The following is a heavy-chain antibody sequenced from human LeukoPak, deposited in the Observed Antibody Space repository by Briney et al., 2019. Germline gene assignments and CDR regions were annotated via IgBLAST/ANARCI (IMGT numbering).Heavy chain of an antibody. Sequence: PSETLSLTCAVYGGSFSGYYWSWIRQPPGKGLEWIGYIYYSGSTNYNPSLKSRVTISVDTSKNQFSLKLSSVTAADTAVYYCARDNGRDDAFDIWGQGTMVTVSS. CDR3: ARDNGRDDAFDI. D-gene: IGHD2-8*01. V-gene: IGHV4-59*01. CDR1: GGSFSGYY. CDR2: IYYSGST. J-gene: IGHJ3*02.